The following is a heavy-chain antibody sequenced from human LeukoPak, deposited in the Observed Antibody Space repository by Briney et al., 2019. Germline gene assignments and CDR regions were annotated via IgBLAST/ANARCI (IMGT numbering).Heavy chain of an antibody. D-gene: IGHD2-8*02. Sequence: PGGSLRLSCAASGFIVSDDYISWVRQTPGKGLEWVSVIYSGGATFYADSMKGRFTISRDNSKNTVHLQMNSLRAEDTAVYYCASGGKYCTGGACYSDWGQGTLVTVSS. J-gene: IGHJ4*02. CDR2: IYSGGAT. V-gene: IGHV3-53*01. CDR3: ASGGKYCTGGACYSD. CDR1: GFIVSDDY.